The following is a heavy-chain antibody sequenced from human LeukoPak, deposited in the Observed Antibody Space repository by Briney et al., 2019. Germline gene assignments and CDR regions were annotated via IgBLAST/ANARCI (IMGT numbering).Heavy chain of an antibody. J-gene: IGHJ4*02. CDR2: IIPIFGIA. D-gene: IGHD3-22*01. V-gene: IGHV1-69*04. CDR3: AITGGYSSGYYFDY. CDR1: GGTSSSYA. Sequence: SAKVSCKASGGTSSSYAISWGRQAPGEGVEWMGRIIPIFGIANYAQKFQGRVTITADKSTSTAYMELSSLRSEDTAVYYCAITGGYSSGYYFDYWGQGTLVTVSS.